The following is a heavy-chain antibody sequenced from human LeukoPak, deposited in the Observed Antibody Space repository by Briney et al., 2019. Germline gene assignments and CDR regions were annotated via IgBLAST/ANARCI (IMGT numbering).Heavy chain of an antibody. Sequence: SVKVSCNASGYXFTGYYMHWVRQAPGQGLEWMGWINPNSGGTNYAQKFQGRVTMTRDTSISTAYMELSRLGSDDTAVYYCASLYYYDSSGYQSFDYWGQGTLVTVSS. V-gene: IGHV1-2*02. D-gene: IGHD3-22*01. J-gene: IGHJ4*02. CDR2: INPNSGGT. CDR1: GYXFTGYY. CDR3: ASLYYYDSSGYQSFDY.